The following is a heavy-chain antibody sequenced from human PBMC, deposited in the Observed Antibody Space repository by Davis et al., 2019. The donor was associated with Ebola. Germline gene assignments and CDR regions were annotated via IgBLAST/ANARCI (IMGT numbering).Heavy chain of an antibody. Sequence: GESLKISCAASGFVVSTYYMSWVRQAPGKGLEWLSVIYSGGSTYYADSVKGRFTISRDNSKNTLYLQMNSLRAEDTAVYYCARDRDAGQQQLVPDYFDYWGQGTLVTVSS. CDR2: IYSGGST. D-gene: IGHD6-13*01. CDR1: GFVVSTYY. J-gene: IGHJ4*02. V-gene: IGHV3-66*01. CDR3: ARDRDAGQQQLVPDYFDY.